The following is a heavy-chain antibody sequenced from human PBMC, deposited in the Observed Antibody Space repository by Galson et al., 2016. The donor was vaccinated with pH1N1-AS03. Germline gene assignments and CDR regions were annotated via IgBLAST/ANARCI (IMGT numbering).Heavy chain of an antibody. D-gene: IGHD1-1*01. V-gene: IGHV3-11*01. Sequence: SLRLSCAASGFTFDYFYMSWIRQAPGKGLEWISCISTAGVTTHYADSVKGRFTISRDNANNSLYLEMTSLRPEDTAIYYCARNWNYFNLWGQGVLVTVSP. CDR2: ISTAGVTT. CDR3: ARNWNYFNL. CDR1: GFTFDYFY. J-gene: IGHJ4*02.